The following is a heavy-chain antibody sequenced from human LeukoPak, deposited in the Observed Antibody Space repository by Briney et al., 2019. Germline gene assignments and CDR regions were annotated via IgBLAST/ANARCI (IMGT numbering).Heavy chain of an antibody. Sequence: ARSLRLSCAASGFTFSSYAMSWVRQAPGKGLEWVSGISGSGGTTYYADSVKGRFTISRDNSKNMVYLQMNSLRDEDTAAYYCAKDSLEIRGVIPDYWGQGTLVTVSS. CDR2: ISGSGGTT. CDR1: GFTFSSYA. J-gene: IGHJ4*02. CDR3: AKDSLEIRGVIPDY. V-gene: IGHV3-23*01. D-gene: IGHD3-10*01.